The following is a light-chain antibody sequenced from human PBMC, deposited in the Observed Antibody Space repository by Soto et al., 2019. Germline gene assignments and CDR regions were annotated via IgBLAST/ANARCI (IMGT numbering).Light chain of an antibody. CDR3: QQYNSYPWT. V-gene: IGKV1-5*03. Sequence: DIQMTQSPSTLSASVGDRVTITCRASQSINSWLAWYQQKPGKAPKLLIYKASSLESGVPSRFSGSGSGTEFTLTISSLQPDDFATYYGQQYNSYPWTFGQGTKVESK. CDR1: QSINSW. J-gene: IGKJ1*01. CDR2: KAS.